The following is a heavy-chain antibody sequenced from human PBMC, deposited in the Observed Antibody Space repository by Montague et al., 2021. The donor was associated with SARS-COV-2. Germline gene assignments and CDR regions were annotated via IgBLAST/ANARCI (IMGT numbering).Heavy chain of an antibody. Sequence: SETLSLTCTVSGGSMSSYDWSWVRHPASTGLGWMGRVCIGRSTIYNPALKSRVTISVDTSTNQFSLKLSSVSAADTAVYYCAGWRRDDAFDIWGPGTLVTVSS. V-gene: IGHV4-4*07. CDR2: VCIGRST. CDR1: GGSMSSYD. J-gene: IGHJ3*02. CDR3: AGWRRDDAFDI.